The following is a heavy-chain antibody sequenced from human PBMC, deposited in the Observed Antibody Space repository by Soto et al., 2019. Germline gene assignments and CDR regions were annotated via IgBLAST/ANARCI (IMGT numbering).Heavy chain of an antibody. D-gene: IGHD5-12*01. J-gene: IGHJ4*02. CDR3: ARGGNRYSNVASGVGGFDY. CDR2: VYHTGAT. Sequence: SETLSLTCTVSGASISSSYWSWIRQSPERGLEWIAYVYHTGATNYNPSLKSRVTITLDTSKVQFSLNLTSLTTADTAVYFCARGGNRYSNVASGVGGFDYWGQGSLVTVSS. V-gene: IGHV4-59*01. CDR1: GASISSSY.